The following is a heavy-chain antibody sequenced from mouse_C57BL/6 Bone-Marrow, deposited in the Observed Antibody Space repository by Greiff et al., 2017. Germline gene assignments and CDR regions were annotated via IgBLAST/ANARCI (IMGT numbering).Heavy chain of an antibody. D-gene: IGHD1-1*01. V-gene: IGHV5-6*01. J-gene: IGHJ4*01. Sequence: EVKLVESGGDLVKPGGSLKLPCAASGFTFSSYGMSWVRQTPDKRLEWVATLSSGGSYTYYPDSVKGRFTISRDNAKNTLDLQMSSLKSEDTAMYYCARHYYGSSYEAMDYWGQGTSVTVSS. CDR1: GFTFSSYG. CDR3: ARHYYGSSYEAMDY. CDR2: LSSGGSYT.